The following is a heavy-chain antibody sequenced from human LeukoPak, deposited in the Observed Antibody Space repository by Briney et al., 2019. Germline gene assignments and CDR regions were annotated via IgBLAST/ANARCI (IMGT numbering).Heavy chain of an antibody. CDR3: ARTSGYYWIDY. CDR2: IYYSGST. J-gene: IGHJ4*02. Sequence: SETLSLTCTVSGLSISSSSYYWGWIRQPPGKGLEWIGTIYYSGSTYYNPSLKSRVTISVDTSRNQFSLKLSSVTAADTAVYYCARTSGYYWIDYWGQGTLVTVSS. D-gene: IGHD3-22*01. CDR1: GLSISSSSYY. V-gene: IGHV4-39*01.